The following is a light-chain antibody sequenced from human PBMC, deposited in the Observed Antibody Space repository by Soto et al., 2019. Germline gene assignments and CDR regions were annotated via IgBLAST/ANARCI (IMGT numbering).Light chain of an antibody. CDR1: SSDVGSYNL. Sequence: QSLLTQPASVFGFPGQSITISCTGTSSDVGSYNLVSWYQQHPGKAPKLMIYAVNKRPSGVSNRFSGSKSGNTASLTISGLQAEDEADYYCCSYAGRSTPYVFGSGTKVTVL. J-gene: IGLJ1*01. V-gene: IGLV2-23*02. CDR2: AVN. CDR3: CSYAGRSTPYV.